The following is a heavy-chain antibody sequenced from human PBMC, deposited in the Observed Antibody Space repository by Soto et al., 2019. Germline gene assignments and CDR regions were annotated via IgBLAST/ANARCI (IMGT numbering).Heavy chain of an antibody. CDR2: IYYSGST. J-gene: IGHJ4*02. V-gene: IGHV4-31*03. D-gene: IGHD2-21*02. Sequence: PSETLSLTCTVSGGSISSCGYYWSWFRQHPGKGLEWIGYIYYSGSTYYNPSLKSRVTISVDTSKNQFSLKLSSVTAADTAVYYCARDTMTATGIDYWGQETLVTVSS. CDR3: ARDTMTATGIDY. CDR1: GGSISSCGYY.